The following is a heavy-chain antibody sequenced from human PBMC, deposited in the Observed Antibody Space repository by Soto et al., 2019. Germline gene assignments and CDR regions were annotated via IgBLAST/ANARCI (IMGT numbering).Heavy chain of an antibody. V-gene: IGHV1-18*01. CDR1: GYRFTNHG. J-gene: IGHJ3*02. D-gene: IGHD6-19*01. Sequence: ASVKVSCKASGYRFTNHGISWVRQAPGQGLEWMGWISPHNDRTKYARRFQDRVTMTTETPTSTVYMELGSLRSDDTAVYYCARDLYYSSGRYFDHDAFDIWGQGTVVTVSS. CDR3: ARDLYYSSGRYFDHDAFDI. CDR2: ISPHNDRT.